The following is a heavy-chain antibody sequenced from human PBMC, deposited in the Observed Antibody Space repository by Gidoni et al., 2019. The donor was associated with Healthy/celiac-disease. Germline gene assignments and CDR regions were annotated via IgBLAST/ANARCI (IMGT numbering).Heavy chain of an antibody. V-gene: IGHV3-23*01. CDR2: ISGSGGST. CDR1: GFTFSSYA. J-gene: IGHJ4*02. D-gene: IGHD1-20*01. Sequence: EVQLLESGGGLVQPGGSLRLSCAASGFTFSSYAMSWVRQAPGKGLEWVSAISGSGGSTYYADSVKGRFTISRDNSKNTLYLQMNSLRAEDTAVYYCAKDRLTVLYNVASYFDYWGQGTLVTVSS. CDR3: AKDRLTVLYNVASYFDY.